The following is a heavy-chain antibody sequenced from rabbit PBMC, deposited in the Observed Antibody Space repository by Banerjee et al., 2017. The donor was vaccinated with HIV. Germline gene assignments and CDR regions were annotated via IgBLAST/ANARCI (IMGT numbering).Heavy chain of an antibody. CDR2: INTNSGNT. D-gene: IGHD4-1*01. CDR1: GFDFSDYY. Sequence: QSLEESGGDLVKPGASLTLTCTASGFDFSDYYMTWVRQAPGKGLEWIGCINTNSGNTVYASWAKGRFTISKTSSTTVTLQMTSLTAADTATYFCARDLAGVTGWNFNLWGPGTLVTVS. V-gene: IGHV1S40*01. J-gene: IGHJ4*01. CDR3: ARDLAGVTGWNFNL.